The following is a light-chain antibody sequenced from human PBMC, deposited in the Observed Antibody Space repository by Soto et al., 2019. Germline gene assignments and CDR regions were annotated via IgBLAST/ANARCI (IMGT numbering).Light chain of an antibody. Sequence: DIVLTQSPAPLSLSPGERATLSCRASQTVVGFLAWSQQKPGQAPRLLIYDASNRAAAIPARFSGSGSGTDYTLTISSLEPGDFAIYYCHQRASWPWTFGQGTKVEIK. CDR1: QTVVGF. J-gene: IGKJ1*01. V-gene: IGKV3-11*01. CDR2: DAS. CDR3: HQRASWPWT.